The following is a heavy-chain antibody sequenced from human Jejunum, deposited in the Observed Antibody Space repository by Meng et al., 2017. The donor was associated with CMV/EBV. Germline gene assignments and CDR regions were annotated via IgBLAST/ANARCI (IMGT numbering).Heavy chain of an antibody. CDR1: FQKYA. V-gene: IGHV3-9*01. CDR3: AKAPSGGWNYFFYFDN. D-gene: IGHD1-7*01. J-gene: IGHJ4*02. Sequence: FQKYAMNWVRQVPGKGLEWVAGISWNTASTGYADSVKGRFTISREDAKNSLYLQMDSMRPEDTALYYCAKAPSGGWNYFFYFDNWGQGTLVTVSS. CDR2: ISWNTAST.